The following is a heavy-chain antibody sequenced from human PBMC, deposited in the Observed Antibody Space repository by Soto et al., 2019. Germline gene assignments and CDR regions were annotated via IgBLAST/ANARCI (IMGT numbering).Heavy chain of an antibody. Sequence: SETLSLTCTVSGGSISSSSYYWGWIRQPPGKGLEWIGSIYYSGSTYYNPSLKSRVTISVDTSKNQFSLKLSSVTAADTAVYYCARLLITMIVVVHGWFDPWGQGTLVTVSS. V-gene: IGHV4-39*01. D-gene: IGHD3-22*01. CDR2: IYYSGST. CDR3: ARLLITMIVVVHGWFDP. J-gene: IGHJ5*02. CDR1: GGSISSSSYY.